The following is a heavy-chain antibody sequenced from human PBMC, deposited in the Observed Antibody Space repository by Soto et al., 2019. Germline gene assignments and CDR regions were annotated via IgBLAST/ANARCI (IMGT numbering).Heavy chain of an antibody. CDR3: TKSADSAGWGVDF. CDR2: ISPDGDRI. Sequence: GGSLRLSCVASGFMFDSYAMNWVRQAPGKGLEWVSYISPDGDRIYYAESLKGRITISRDNARNSLSLQMNILSDEDTAVYYCTKSADSAGWGVDFWGQGTLVTVSS. J-gene: IGHJ4*02. D-gene: IGHD6-19*01. CDR1: GFMFDSYA. V-gene: IGHV3-48*02.